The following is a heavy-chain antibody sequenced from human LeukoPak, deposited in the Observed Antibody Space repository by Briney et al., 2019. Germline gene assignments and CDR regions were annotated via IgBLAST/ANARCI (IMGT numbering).Heavy chain of an antibody. CDR1: GGSISSSSYY. Sequence: SETLSLTCTVSGGSISSSSYYWGWIRQPPGKGLEWIGSIYYSGSTYYNPSLKSRVTMSVDTSKNQFSLKLSSVTAADTAVYYCARNRVGVGATFGYYYYYMDVWGQGTLVTVSS. V-gene: IGHV4-39*07. J-gene: IGHJ6*03. CDR3: ARNRVGVGATFGYYYYYMDV. CDR2: IYYSGST. D-gene: IGHD1-26*01.